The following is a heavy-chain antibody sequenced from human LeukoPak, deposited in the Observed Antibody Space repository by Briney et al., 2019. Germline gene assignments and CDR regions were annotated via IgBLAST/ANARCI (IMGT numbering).Heavy chain of an antibody. J-gene: IGHJ4*02. CDR3: VKERGQWLRFRRLDY. Sequence: GGSLRLSCAASGFTFDYYAMHWVRQAPGKGLELVSLISWDWCSTYYADSVKGRFTISRDNSKNSLYLPMDCLRAEDTAFHYLVKERGQWLRFRRLDYWGQGTLVNVSS. CDR1: GFTFDYYA. CDR2: ISWDWCST. V-gene: IGHV3-43D*03. D-gene: IGHD5-12*01.